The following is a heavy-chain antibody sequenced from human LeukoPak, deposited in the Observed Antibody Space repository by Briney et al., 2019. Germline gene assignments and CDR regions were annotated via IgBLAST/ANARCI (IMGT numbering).Heavy chain of an antibody. CDR2: IYPSGST. J-gene: IGHJ4*02. Sequence: SETLSLTCTVSGGSITIGNYYWSWIRQPAGKGLEWVGRIYPSGSTEYSPSLKSRVTISVDTSKNQFSLRLSSVTAADTALYYCSGENLYYYGSGSVFDYWGQGALVTVSS. V-gene: IGHV4-61*02. CDR3: SGENLYYYGSGSVFDY. CDR1: GGSITIGNYY. D-gene: IGHD3-10*01.